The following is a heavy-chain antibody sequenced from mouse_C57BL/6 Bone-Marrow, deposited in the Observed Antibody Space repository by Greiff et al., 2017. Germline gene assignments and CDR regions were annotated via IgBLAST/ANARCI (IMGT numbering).Heavy chain of an antibody. CDR2: ISSGGSYT. V-gene: IGHV5-6*02. J-gene: IGHJ3*01. CDR1: GFTFSSYG. D-gene: IGHD4-1*01. CDR3: AGPNWAFAY. Sequence: EVMLVESGGDLVKPGGSLKLSCAASGFTFSSYGMSWVRQTPDKRLEWVATISSGGSYTYYPDSVKGRITISRDNAKNTLFLQMRSLKSEDTAMYCCAGPNWAFAYWGQGTLVTVSA.